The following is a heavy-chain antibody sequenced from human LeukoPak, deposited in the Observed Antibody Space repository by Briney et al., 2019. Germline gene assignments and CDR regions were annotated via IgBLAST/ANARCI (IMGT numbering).Heavy chain of an antibody. V-gene: IGHV4-39*02. CDR1: GASISSNTYY. Sequence: SETLSLTCTVSGASISSNTYYWAWIRQPPGKGLEWVGNIYYSGNTYYNPSLKSRLTIIVDTSKTHFSLRLSSVTAADTAVYYCARLESFFVQKGGFDYWGQGALVTVSS. J-gene: IGHJ4*02. D-gene: IGHD1-1*01. CDR3: ARLESFFVQKGGFDY. CDR2: IYYSGNT.